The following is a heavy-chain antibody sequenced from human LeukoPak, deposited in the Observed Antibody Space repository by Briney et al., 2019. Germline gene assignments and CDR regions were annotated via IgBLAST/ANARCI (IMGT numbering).Heavy chain of an antibody. CDR1: GYSFTNYW. CDR3: ARSPPSSYCTSTSCYPRHFDY. Sequence: PGESLKISCEASGYSFTNYWIGWVRPMPGKGLEWMGIIYSGYSDTRYSPSFQGQVTISADKSISTAYLQWSGLKASDTAMYYCARSPPSSYCTSTSCYPRHFDYWGQGTLVTVSS. J-gene: IGHJ4*02. CDR2: IYSGYSDT. V-gene: IGHV5-51*01. D-gene: IGHD2-2*01.